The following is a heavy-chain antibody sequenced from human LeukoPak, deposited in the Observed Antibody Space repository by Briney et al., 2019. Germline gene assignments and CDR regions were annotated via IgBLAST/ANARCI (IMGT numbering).Heavy chain of an antibody. CDR2: IYYSGIN. V-gene: IGHV4-39*02. CDR1: GGSISSTGYY. Sequence: PSETLSLTCTVSGGSISSTGYYWDWLRQPPGKGLEWIGNIYYSGINYYNPSLRSRVTISVDTSKNQFSLKVSPVTAADAAVYYCARDDILTGSFDFWGQGTLVTVSS. CDR3: ARDDILTGSFDF. J-gene: IGHJ4*02. D-gene: IGHD3-9*01.